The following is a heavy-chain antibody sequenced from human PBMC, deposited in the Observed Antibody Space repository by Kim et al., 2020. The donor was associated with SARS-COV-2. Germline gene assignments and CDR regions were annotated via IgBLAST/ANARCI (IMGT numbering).Heavy chain of an antibody. Sequence: GWSLRLSCAASGFTFSNYAIHWVRQAPGKGLEWVAVTSSGGTNRNYVDSVKGRFTISRDNSKNTLYLEMNSLRPEDTAVYLCARDRGSAAGSFDYWGQGTLVTVSS. V-gene: IGHV3-30-3*01. J-gene: IGHJ4*02. CDR2: TSSGGTNR. CDR1: GFTFSNYA. D-gene: IGHD6-13*01. CDR3: ARDRGSAAGSFDY.